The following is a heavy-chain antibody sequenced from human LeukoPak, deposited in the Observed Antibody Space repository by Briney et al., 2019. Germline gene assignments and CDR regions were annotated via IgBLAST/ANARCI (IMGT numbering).Heavy chain of an antibody. D-gene: IGHD6-13*01. J-gene: IGHJ4*02. CDR2: ISYDGSNK. Sequence: GGSLRLSCAASGFTFSSYAMDWVRQAPGKGLEWVAVISYDGSNKYYADSVKGRFTISRDNSKNTLYLQMNSLRAEDTAVYYCARASRYSSSWYREHYFDYWGQGTLVTVSS. CDR3: ARASRYSSSWYREHYFDY. CDR1: GFTFSSYA. V-gene: IGHV3-30*04.